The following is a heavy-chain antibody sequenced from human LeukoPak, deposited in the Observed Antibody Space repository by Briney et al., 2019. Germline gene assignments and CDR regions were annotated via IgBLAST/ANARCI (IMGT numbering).Heavy chain of an antibody. D-gene: IGHD6-13*01. CDR2: INHSGST. J-gene: IGHJ4*02. CDR3: ARRIAAAGFGY. Sequence: PSETLSLTCAVYGGSFSGYYWSWIRQPPGKGLEWIGEINHSGSTNYNPSLKSRVTISVDTSKNQFSLKLSSVTAADTPVYYCARRIAAAGFGYWGQGTLVTVSS. CDR1: GGSFSGYY. V-gene: IGHV4-34*01.